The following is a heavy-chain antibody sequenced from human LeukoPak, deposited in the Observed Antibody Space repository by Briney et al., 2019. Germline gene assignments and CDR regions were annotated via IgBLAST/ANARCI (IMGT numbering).Heavy chain of an antibody. Sequence: GGSLRLSCAASGFTFSSYAMSWVRQAPGKGLEWVSAISGSGGSTYYADSVKGRFTISRDNSKNTLYLQMNSLGAEDTAVYYCAKGGRGQWLVRVDYWGRGTLVTVSS. V-gene: IGHV3-23*01. CDR3: AKGGRGQWLVRVDY. CDR2: ISGSGGST. D-gene: IGHD6-19*01. J-gene: IGHJ4*02. CDR1: GFTFSSYA.